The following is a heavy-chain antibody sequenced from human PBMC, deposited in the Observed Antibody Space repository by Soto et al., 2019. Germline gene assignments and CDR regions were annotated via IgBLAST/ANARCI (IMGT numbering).Heavy chain of an antibody. J-gene: IGHJ4*02. V-gene: IGHV1-46*01. CDR3: AVSYSDFDY. CDR1: GYTFTSYY. Sequence: GASEKVSCKASGYTFTSYYMHWVRQAPGQGLEWMGIINPSGGSTTYAQNFQGRVTMTRDTSTSTVYMELSSLRSEDKAIYYCAVSYSDFDYWGQGTLVTVSS. D-gene: IGHD4-4*01. CDR2: INPSGGST.